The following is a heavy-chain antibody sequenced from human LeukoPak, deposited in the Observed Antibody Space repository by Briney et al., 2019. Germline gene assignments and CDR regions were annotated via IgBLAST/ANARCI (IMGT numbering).Heavy chain of an antibody. Sequence: GGSLRLSCAASGFTFSSYGMHWVSQAPGKGLEWVAFIRYDGSNKYYADSVKGRFTISRDNSKNTLYLQMNSLRAEDTAVYYCAKDTSSNYDFWSGYSTRWWYFDYWGQGTLVTVSS. CDR2: IRYDGSNK. CDR1: GFTFSSYG. V-gene: IGHV3-30*02. J-gene: IGHJ4*02. D-gene: IGHD3-3*01. CDR3: AKDTSSNYDFWSGYSTRWWYFDY.